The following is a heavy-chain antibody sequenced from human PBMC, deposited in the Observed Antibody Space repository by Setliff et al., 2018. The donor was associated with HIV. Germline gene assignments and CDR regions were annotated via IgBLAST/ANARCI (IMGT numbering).Heavy chain of an antibody. CDR1: GNTFSSHY. Sequence: GASVKVSCKASGNTFSSHYMHWVRQAPGKGLEWMGLINPSGDITSYAEKFQGRVTMTRDTSTSTVHMELRSLRSVDTAIYYCASKGGSGNYPDSDAFDIWGQGTLVTVSS. J-gene: IGHJ3*02. CDR3: ASKGGSGNYPDSDAFDI. CDR2: INPSGDIT. D-gene: IGHD3-10*01. V-gene: IGHV1-46*01.